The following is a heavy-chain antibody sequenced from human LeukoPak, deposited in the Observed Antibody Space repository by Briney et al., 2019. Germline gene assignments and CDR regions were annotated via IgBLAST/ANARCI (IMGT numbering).Heavy chain of an antibody. J-gene: IGHJ6*02. CDR2: ISGRGSRT. V-gene: IGHV3-23*01. CDR3: AKDDLGIIVSSVNDYGLDV. Sequence: GGSLRLSCVGSGFPISSYAMSWVRQAPGKGLEWVSVISGRGSRTPYADSVKGRFTVSRDNSENTLYLQMNSLRAEDTAVYYCAKDDLGIIVSSVNDYGLDVWGQGTTVTVSS. D-gene: IGHD5/OR15-5a*01. CDR1: GFPISSYA.